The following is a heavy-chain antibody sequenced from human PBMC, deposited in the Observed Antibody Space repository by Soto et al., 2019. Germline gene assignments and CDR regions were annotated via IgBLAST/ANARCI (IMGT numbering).Heavy chain of an antibody. V-gene: IGHV1-3*01. CDR3: ARDGPSRDYYYYGMDG. CDR2: INAGNGNT. CDR1: GYTFTSYA. Sequence: ASVKVSCKASGYTFTSYAMHWVRQAPGQRLEWMGWINAGNGNTKYSQKFQGRVTITRDTSASTAYMELSSLRSEDTAVYYCARDGPSRDYYYYGMDGWGQGTTVTVSS. J-gene: IGHJ6*02.